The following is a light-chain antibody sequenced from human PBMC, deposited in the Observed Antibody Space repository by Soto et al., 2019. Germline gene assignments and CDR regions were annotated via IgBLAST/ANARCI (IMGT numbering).Light chain of an antibody. V-gene: IGKV3-15*01. CDR1: QSVNSH. CDR2: GAS. CDR3: QQYNNWPRT. Sequence: EIVMTQSPATLSGSPEERATLSCRASQSVNSHLAWYHQKPGQAPRLLIYGASTRATGIPARFSGSGSGTEFTLTISSLQSEDFAVYYCQQYNNWPRTFGQGTKVEIK. J-gene: IGKJ1*01.